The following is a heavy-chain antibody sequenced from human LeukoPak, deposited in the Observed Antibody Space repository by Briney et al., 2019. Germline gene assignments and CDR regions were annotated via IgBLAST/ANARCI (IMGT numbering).Heavy chain of an antibody. J-gene: IGHJ4*02. V-gene: IGHV1-18*01. D-gene: IGHD4-17*01. CDR3: ALKGTVTPEG. CDR2: ISAYNGNT. Sequence: GASVKVSCKASGGTFSSYAFSWVRQAPGQGLEWMGWISAYNGNTNYAQKLQGRVTMTTDTSTSTAYMELRSLSSDDTAVYYCALKGTVTPEGWGQGTLVTVSS. CDR1: GGTFSSYA.